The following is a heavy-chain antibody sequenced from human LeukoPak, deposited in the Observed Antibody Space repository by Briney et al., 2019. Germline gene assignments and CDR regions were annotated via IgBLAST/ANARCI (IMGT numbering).Heavy chain of an antibody. D-gene: IGHD5-12*01. CDR3: ARERGYSGYAPLDY. J-gene: IGHJ4*02. Sequence: SETLSLTCTVSGDSIASYYWSWIRQPPGKALEWIGYVYHNGNTNYNPSLKSRVTMSIDMSNNRFSLKLSSLTAADTAVYYCARERGYSGYAPLDYWGQGTLVTVSS. CDR1: GDSIASYY. V-gene: IGHV4-59*01. CDR2: VYHNGNT.